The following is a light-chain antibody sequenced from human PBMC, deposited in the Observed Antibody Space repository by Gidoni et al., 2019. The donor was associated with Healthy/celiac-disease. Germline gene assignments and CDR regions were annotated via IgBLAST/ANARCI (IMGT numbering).Light chain of an antibody. Sequence: EIMLTQSPGTLSLSPGERATLSCRASQSVSSCYIAWYQQKPGQAPRLLIYGASSRATGIPDRFSGSGSGTDFTLTISRLEPEDFAVYYCQQYGSSPLTFGGGTKVEIK. CDR2: GAS. V-gene: IGKV3-20*01. CDR3: QQYGSSPLT. CDR1: QSVSSCY. J-gene: IGKJ4*01.